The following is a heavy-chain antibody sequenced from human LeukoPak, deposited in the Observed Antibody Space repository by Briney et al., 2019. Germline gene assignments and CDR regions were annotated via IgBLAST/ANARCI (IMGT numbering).Heavy chain of an antibody. CDR3: TTHNLQYYYDY. CDR1: GFTFSDAW. Sequence: GGSLRLSCAASGFTFSDAWMSWIRHIPGKGLEWAGRIKSKTYGGTAAYPAPVKGRFTISRDDSKNILYLQMDSLKTEDTGVYYCTTHNLQYYYDYWGQGTLVTVSS. J-gene: IGHJ4*02. CDR2: IKSKTYGGTA. V-gene: IGHV3-15*01. D-gene: IGHD5-24*01.